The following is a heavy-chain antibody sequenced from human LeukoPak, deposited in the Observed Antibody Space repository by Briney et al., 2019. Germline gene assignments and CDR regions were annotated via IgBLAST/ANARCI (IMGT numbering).Heavy chain of an antibody. CDR3: AKAPTPKQYYYDSSGIRPSPFDY. J-gene: IGHJ4*02. D-gene: IGHD3-22*01. CDR2: ISWNSGSI. V-gene: IGHV3-9*01. CDR1: GFTFDDYA. Sequence: GRSLRLSCAASGFTFDDYAMHWVRQAPGKGLEWVSGISWNSGSIGYADCVKGRFTISRDNAKNSLYLQMNSLRAEDTALYYCAKAPTPKQYYYDSSGIRPSPFDYWGQGTLVTVSS.